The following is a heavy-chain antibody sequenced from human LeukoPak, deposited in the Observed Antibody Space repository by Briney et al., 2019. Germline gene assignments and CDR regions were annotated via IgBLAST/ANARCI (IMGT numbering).Heavy chain of an antibody. CDR2: INHSGST. CDR3: ARVKQGYSYGLSYYYYYMDV. Sequence: SETLSLTCAVYGGSFSGYYWSWIRQPPGKGLEWIGEINHSGSTNYNPSLKSRVTISVDTSKNQFSLKLSSVTAADTAVYYCARVKQGYSYGLSYYYYYMDVWGKGTTVTISS. CDR1: GGSFSGYY. D-gene: IGHD5-18*01. J-gene: IGHJ6*03. V-gene: IGHV4-34*01.